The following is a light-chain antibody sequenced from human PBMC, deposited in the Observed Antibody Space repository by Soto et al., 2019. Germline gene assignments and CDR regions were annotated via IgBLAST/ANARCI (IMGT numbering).Light chain of an antibody. V-gene: IGKV2-28*01. CDR1: QSLLHSNGYNY. Sequence: DTVMTQSTLSLPVTPGEPASISCRSSQSLLHSNGYNYLDWYLQKPGQSPQLLIYLGSNRASGVPDTFSGSGSDTDFKLKISTVEAGDVGYYYCMQALQAPRTFGQGTRLEIK. CDR3: MQALQAPRT. CDR2: LGS. J-gene: IGKJ5*01.